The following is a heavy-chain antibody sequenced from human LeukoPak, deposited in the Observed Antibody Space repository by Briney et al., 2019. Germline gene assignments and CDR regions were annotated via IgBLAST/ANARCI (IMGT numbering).Heavy chain of an antibody. CDR1: GFTFRSYA. CDR3: ATRPGEQLAPLVWYFAL. V-gene: IGHV3-23*01. J-gene: IGHJ2*01. D-gene: IGHD6-13*01. CDR2: ISGSGSRT. Sequence: PGGSLRLSCAASGFTFRSYAMSWVRQAPGKGLEWVSAISGSGSRTYYADSVKGRFTISRCNSKRPLYMQMNSLRADDTAVYNCATRPGEQLAPLVWYFALWGRGTLVTVSS.